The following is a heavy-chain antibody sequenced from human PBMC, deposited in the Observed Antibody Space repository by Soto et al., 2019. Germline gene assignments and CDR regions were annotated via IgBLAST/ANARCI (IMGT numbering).Heavy chain of an antibody. V-gene: IGHV1-18*01. CDR3: ARERRGYSYYYYGMDV. D-gene: IGHD5-18*01. Sequence: ASVKVSCKASGYTFTSYGISWVRQAPGQGLEWMGWISAYNGNTNYAQKLQGRVTMTTDTSTSTAYMELRSLRSDDTAVYYCARERRGYSYYYYGMDVWGQGTTVTVSS. J-gene: IGHJ6*02. CDR1: GYTFTSYG. CDR2: ISAYNGNT.